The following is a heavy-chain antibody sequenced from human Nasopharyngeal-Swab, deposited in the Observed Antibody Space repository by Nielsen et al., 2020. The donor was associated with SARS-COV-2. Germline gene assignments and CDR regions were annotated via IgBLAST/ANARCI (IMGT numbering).Heavy chain of an antibody. CDR1: GFTVSSNY. Sequence: ESLKISCAASGFTVSSNYISWVRQAPGKGLEWIGEINYSGSTNYNPSLKSRVTISVDTSKNQLSLKLSSVTAADTAVYYCASSGSYLGADYWGQGTLVTVSS. J-gene: IGHJ4*02. CDR2: INYSGST. V-gene: IGHV4-34*01. D-gene: IGHD1-26*01. CDR3: ASSGSYLGADY.